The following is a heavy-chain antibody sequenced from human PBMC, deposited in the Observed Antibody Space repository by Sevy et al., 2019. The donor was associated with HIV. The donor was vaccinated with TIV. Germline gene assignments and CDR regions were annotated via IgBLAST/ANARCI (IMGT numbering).Heavy chain of an antibody. V-gene: IGHV3-15*07. CDR3: ATAPGYYDVSPFDY. CDR1: GLTFSNAW. D-gene: IGHD3-22*01. Sequence: GGYLRLSCAASGLTFSNAWMNWVRQAPGKGLEWVGRIRSKTDGGTTDYAAPVKGRFTISRDDSKNMVYLEMTSLKTEDTAVYFCATAPGYYDVSPFDYWGQGTLVTVSS. CDR2: IRSKTDGGTT. J-gene: IGHJ4*02.